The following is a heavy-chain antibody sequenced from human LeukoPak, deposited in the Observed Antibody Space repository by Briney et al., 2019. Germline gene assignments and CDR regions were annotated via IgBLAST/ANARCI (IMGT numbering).Heavy chain of an antibody. CDR1: GFTVSSNY. J-gene: IGHJ5*02. D-gene: IGHD6-13*01. Sequence: PGGSLRLSCAASGFTVSSNYMSWVRQAPGKGLEWVSVIYSGGSTYYADSVKGRFTISRDNSKNTLYLQMNSLRAEDTAVYYCARSLRIDSGSWYWFDPWGQGTLVTVSS. V-gene: IGHV3-53*01. CDR2: IYSGGST. CDR3: ARSLRIDSGSWYWFDP.